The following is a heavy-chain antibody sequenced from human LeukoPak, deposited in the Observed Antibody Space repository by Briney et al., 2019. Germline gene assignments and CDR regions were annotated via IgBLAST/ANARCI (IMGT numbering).Heavy chain of an antibody. Sequence: PSETLSLTCTVSGGSISSYYWSWIRQPPGKGLEWIGYIYYSGSTNYNPSLKSRVTISVDTSKSQFSLKLSSVTAADTAVYYCARLGYSYGIDYWGQGTLVTVSS. CDR2: IYYSGST. V-gene: IGHV4-59*01. J-gene: IGHJ4*02. CDR3: ARLGYSYGIDY. D-gene: IGHD5-18*01. CDR1: GGSISSYY.